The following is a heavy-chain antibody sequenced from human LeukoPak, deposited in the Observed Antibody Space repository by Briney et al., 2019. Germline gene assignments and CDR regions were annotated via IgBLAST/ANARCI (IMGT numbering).Heavy chain of an antibody. CDR3: ARAGRYSIAARPANNWFDP. CDR2: IYYSGST. CDR1: GGSISSYY. D-gene: IGHD6-6*01. V-gene: IGHV4-59*12. Sequence: SETLSLTCTVSGGSISSYYWSWIRQPPGKGLEWIGYIYYSGSTNYNPSLKSRVTISVDTSKNQFSLKLSSVTAADTAVYYCARAGRYSIAARPANNWFDPWGQGTLVTVSS. J-gene: IGHJ5*02.